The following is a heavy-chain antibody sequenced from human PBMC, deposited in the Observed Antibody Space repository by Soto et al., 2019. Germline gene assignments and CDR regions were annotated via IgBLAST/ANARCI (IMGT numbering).Heavy chain of an antibody. CDR3: ARLALKGEKQLVRYYYYYGMDV. J-gene: IGHJ6*02. Sequence: QVQLVQSGAEVKKPGASVKVSCKASGYTFTSYGISWVRQAPGQGLEWMGWISAYNGNTNYAQKLQGRVTMTTDTSTSTAYMELRSLRSDDTAVYYCARLALKGEKQLVRYYYYYGMDVWGQGTTVTVSS. V-gene: IGHV1-18*01. D-gene: IGHD6-13*01. CDR2: ISAYNGNT. CDR1: GYTFTSYG.